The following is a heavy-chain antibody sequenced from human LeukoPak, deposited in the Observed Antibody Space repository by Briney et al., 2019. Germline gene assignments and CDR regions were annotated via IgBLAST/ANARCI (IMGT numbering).Heavy chain of an antibody. CDR1: GGSISSSSYY. CDR2: IYYSGST. V-gene: IGHV4-39*02. Sequence: SETLSLTCTVSGGSISSSSYYWGWIRQPPGKGLEWIGSIYYSGSTYYNPSLKSRVTISVDTSKNQFSLKLSSVTAADTAVYYCARDEFGRERRFDPWGQGTLVTVSS. CDR3: ARDEFGRERRFDP. J-gene: IGHJ5*02. D-gene: IGHD3-10*01.